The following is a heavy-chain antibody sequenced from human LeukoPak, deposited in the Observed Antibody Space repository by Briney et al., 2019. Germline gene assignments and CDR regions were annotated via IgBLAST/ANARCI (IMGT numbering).Heavy chain of an antibody. J-gene: IGHJ4*02. Sequence: GGSLRLSCAASGFTFSSYAMTWVRQAPGKGLEWVSGISGSGGRTYYADSVKGRFTISRDNSKNTLYLQMNSLRAEDTAVYYCAKGFSIVVVPAAMSYWGQGTLVTVSS. CDR3: AKGFSIVVVPAAMSY. V-gene: IGHV3-23*01. D-gene: IGHD2-2*01. CDR2: ISGSGGRT. CDR1: GFTFSSYA.